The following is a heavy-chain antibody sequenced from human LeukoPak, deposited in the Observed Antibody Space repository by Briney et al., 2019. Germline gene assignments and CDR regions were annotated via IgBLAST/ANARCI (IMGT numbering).Heavy chain of an antibody. D-gene: IGHD6-19*01. CDR2: INPNSGGT. Sequence: ASVTVSCTASGYTFTGNYMHWGRQVHGQGLEWMGWINPNSGGTNYAQKFQGRVTMTRDTSSSTAYMELSRLTSDDTAVYYCARSIAVDYFDYWGQGTLVTVSS. J-gene: IGHJ4*02. CDR1: GYTFTGNY. V-gene: IGHV1-2*02. CDR3: ARSIAVDYFDY.